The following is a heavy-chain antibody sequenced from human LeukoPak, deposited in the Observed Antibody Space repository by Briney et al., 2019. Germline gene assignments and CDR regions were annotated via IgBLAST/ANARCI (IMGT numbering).Heavy chain of an antibody. V-gene: IGHV4-39*01. D-gene: IGHD2-2*02. CDR3: ARLWGYCSSTSCYTIDY. J-gene: IGHJ4*02. CDR2: IYYSGST. Sequence: SETLSLTCTVSGGSISSSSYYWRWIRQPPGKGLEWIGSIYYSGSTYYNPSLKSRVTISVDTSKNQFSLKLSSVTAADTAVYYCARLWGYCSSTSCYTIDYWGQGTLVAVSS. CDR1: GGSISSSSYY.